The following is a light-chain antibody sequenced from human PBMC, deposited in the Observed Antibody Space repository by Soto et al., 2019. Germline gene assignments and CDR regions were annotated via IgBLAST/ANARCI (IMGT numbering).Light chain of an antibody. CDR3: LQHNSYPIT. Sequence: DIVMTQSPDSLAVSLGERATINCKSSQSVLYSSNNKNYLAWYQQKPGQPPKLLIYWASTRESGVPDRFSGSGSGTDFTLTISSLQAEDVAVYYCLQHNSYPITFGQGTRLEIK. CDR1: QSVLYSSNNKNY. V-gene: IGKV4-1*01. CDR2: WAS. J-gene: IGKJ5*01.